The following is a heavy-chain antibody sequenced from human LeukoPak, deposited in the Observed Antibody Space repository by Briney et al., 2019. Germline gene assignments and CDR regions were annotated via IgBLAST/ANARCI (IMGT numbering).Heavy chain of an antibody. Sequence: WALVKVSCKASGYTFTTHDINWVRQATGQGLEWLGWMSPNSGDTGYAQKFQGRVTMTSDSSISTAYMELSSLRSEDTAIYYCVRTPPNWGFDYWGQGTLVTVSS. V-gene: IGHV1-8*01. D-gene: IGHD7-27*01. CDR1: GYTFTTHD. J-gene: IGHJ4*02. CDR3: VRTPPNWGFDY. CDR2: MSPNSGDT.